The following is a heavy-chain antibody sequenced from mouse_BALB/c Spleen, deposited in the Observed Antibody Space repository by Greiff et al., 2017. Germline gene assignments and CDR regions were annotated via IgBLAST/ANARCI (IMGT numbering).Heavy chain of an antibody. V-gene: IGHV1-61*01. Sequence: QVHVKQPGAELVRPGASVKLSCKASGYSFTSYWMNWVKQRPGQGLEWIGMIHPSDSETRLNQKFKDKATLTVDKSSSTAYMQLSSPTSEDSAVYYCARRGVTTATAWFAYWGQGTLVTVSA. CDR1: GYSFTSYW. D-gene: IGHD1-2*01. J-gene: IGHJ3*01. CDR2: IHPSDSET. CDR3: ARRGVTTATAWFAY.